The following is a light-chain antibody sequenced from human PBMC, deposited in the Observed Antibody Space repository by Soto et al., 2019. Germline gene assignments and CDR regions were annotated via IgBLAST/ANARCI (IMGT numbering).Light chain of an antibody. J-gene: IGKJ4*01. CDR3: QQYTNWPLT. Sequence: EIVMTQSPATLSVSPGVRATLSCRASQSIYTNLDWYQQKPGQAPRLLISGASTRATGIPDRFSGSGSGTEFTLTISSLQSEDFAVYYCQQYTNWPLTFGGGTRVEIK. CDR1: QSIYTN. CDR2: GAS. V-gene: IGKV3-15*01.